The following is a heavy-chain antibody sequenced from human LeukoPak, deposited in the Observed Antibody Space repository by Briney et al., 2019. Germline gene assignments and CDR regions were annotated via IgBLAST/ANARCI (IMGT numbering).Heavy chain of an antibody. D-gene: IGHD6-13*01. J-gene: IGHJ5*02. CDR1: GFTFSSYT. CDR3: AKAGSISWYDH. Sequence: GGSLRLSCAASGFTFSSYTMAWVRQAPGKGLEWISDIDHTGDRTYYRDSVKGQFTISRDNSKNTLYLQMNSLRVEDTATYYCAKAGSISWYDHWGQGTLVTVS. CDR2: IDHTGDRT. V-gene: IGHV3-23*01.